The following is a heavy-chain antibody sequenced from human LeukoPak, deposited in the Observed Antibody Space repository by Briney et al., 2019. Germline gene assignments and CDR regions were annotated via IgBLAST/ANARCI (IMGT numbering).Heavy chain of an antibody. V-gene: IGHV3-33*06. CDR1: GFTFSSYG. CDR2: IWYDGSNK. D-gene: IGHD4-17*01. CDR3: AKDLTYGDYSFFDY. Sequence: GGSLRLSCAASGFTFSSYGMHWVRQAPGKGLEWVAVIWYDGSNKYYADSVKGRFTISRDNSKNTLYLQMSSLRAEDTAVYYCAKDLTYGDYSFFDYWGQGTLVTVSS. J-gene: IGHJ4*02.